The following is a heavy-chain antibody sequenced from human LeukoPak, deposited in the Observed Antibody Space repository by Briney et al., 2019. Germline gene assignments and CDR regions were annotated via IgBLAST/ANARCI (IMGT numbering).Heavy chain of an antibody. CDR2: MCYSGST. J-gene: IGHJ6*03. Sequence: SETLSLTCTVSGGSISSYYWSWIRQPPGPGLGWIGYMCYSGSTNYNPSLKSRVTVSIDMSKNQFSLKLRSVTAADTAVYYCARVISHYDFGSGYYTKGYYMDVGGKGTTVTVSS. CDR3: ARVISHYDFGSGYYTKGYYMDV. D-gene: IGHD3-3*01. V-gene: IGHV4-59*01. CDR1: GGSISSYY.